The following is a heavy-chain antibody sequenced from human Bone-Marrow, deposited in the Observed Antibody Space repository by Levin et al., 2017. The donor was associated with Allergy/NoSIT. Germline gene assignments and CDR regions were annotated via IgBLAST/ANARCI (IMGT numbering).Heavy chain of an antibody. CDR2: IIPVLGQT. Sequence: ASVKVSCKASGGTFSRYGISWVRQAPGQSLEWMGGIIPVLGQTDHAQRFQGRISINADESTTTVHMELLRLTSEDTAVYYCARGDVGWNWPRPYYGLDVWGKGTTVTVSS. J-gene: IGHJ6*04. CDR1: GGTFSRYG. CDR3: ARGDVGWNWPRPYYGLDV. V-gene: IGHV1-69*13. D-gene: IGHD1-7*01.